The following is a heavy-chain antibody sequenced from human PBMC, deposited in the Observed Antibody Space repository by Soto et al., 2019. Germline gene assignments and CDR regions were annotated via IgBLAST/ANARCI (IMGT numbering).Heavy chain of an antibody. CDR1: GCTFSSYA. Sequence: EVQLLESGGGLVQHGGSLRRSCAASGCTFSSYAMIWVRQAPGKGLEWVSAISGDGATTYYADSVKGRFTISRDNSKNTLHLQMSRLRADDKAVYYCAKTRGYPYYLDYWGQGTLVTVSS. J-gene: IGHJ4*02. CDR3: AKTRGYPYYLDY. CDR2: ISGDGATT. D-gene: IGHD5-12*01. V-gene: IGHV3-23*01.